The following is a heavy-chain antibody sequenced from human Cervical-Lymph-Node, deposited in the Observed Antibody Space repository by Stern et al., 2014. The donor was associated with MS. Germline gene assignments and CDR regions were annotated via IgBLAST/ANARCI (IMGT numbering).Heavy chain of an antibody. CDR2: ISYDGSNK. D-gene: IGHD6-19*01. V-gene: IGHV3-30-3*01. CDR3: ARDPRRAVAGYFDY. J-gene: IGHJ4*02. CDR1: GFTFSSYA. Sequence: QVQLVESGGGVVQPGRSLRLSWAASGFTFSSYAMHWVRQAPGKGLEWVAVISYDGSNKYYADSVKGRFTISRENSKNTLYLEMNSLRAEDTAVYYCARDPRRAVAGYFDYWGQGTLVTVSS.